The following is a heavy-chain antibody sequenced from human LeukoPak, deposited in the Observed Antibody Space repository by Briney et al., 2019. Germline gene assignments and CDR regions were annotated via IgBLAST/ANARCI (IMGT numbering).Heavy chain of an antibody. CDR1: GFTFSNFW. D-gene: IGHD2-15*01. J-gene: IGHJ4*02. Sequence: GGSLRLSCTASGFTFSNFWMSWVRQAPGKGLEWVAYIKKTGSETYYVDSVKGRFTITRDNTRNSLFLQMYSLRAEDTAVYFCAREDGYCSGGNCYSYFDSWGQGTLVTVSS. V-gene: IGHV3-7*01. CDR2: IKKTGSET. CDR3: AREDGYCSGGNCYSYFDS.